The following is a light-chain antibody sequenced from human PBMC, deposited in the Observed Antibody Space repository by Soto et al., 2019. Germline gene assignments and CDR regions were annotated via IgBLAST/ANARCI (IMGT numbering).Light chain of an antibody. CDR3: CSYAGSSTFVL. CDR1: SSDVGSYNL. V-gene: IGLV2-23*02. J-gene: IGLJ2*01. Sequence: QSALTQPASVSGSPGQSITISCTGASSDVGSYNLVSWYQQHPGKAPKPMIYEVTKRPSRVSNRFSGSKSGNTASLTISGVQAEDEADYYCCSYAGSSTFVLFGGGTKVTVL. CDR2: EVT.